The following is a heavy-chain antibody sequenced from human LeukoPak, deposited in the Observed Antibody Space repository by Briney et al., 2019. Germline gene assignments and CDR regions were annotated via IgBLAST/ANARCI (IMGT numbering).Heavy chain of an antibody. Sequence: GASAKVSCKASGYTFTSFDINWVRQATGQGLEWMGWMNPNSGNTGYAQKFQGRVTMTRNTSISTAYMELSSLRSEDTAVYYCARNKAAMRWFDPWGQGTLVTVSS. J-gene: IGHJ5*02. D-gene: IGHD6-25*01. CDR3: ARNKAAMRWFDP. V-gene: IGHV1-8*01. CDR2: MNPNSGNT. CDR1: GYTFTSFD.